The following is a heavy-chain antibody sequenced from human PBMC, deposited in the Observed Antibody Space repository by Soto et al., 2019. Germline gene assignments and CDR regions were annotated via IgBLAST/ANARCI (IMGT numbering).Heavy chain of an antibody. D-gene: IGHD6-19*01. J-gene: IGHJ4*02. Sequence: SAEVSCKDSRGTFGSYTSIWVRHDHEQGLEWMGRIIPILGIANYAQKFQGRVTITADKSTSTAYMELSSLRSEDTAVFYCARGVAGAGCNVFDYWGQGTLVTVSS. V-gene: IGHV1-69*02. CDR1: RGTFGSYT. CDR2: IIPILGIA. CDR3: ARGVAGAGCNVFDY.